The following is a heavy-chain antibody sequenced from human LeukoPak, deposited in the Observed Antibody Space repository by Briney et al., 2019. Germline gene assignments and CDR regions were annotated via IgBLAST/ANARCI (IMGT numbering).Heavy chain of an antibody. J-gene: IGHJ6*02. V-gene: IGHV4-39*01. Sequence: SGTLSLTGTVSGGSISSSSYYWGWIRQPPGKGLEWIGSIYYSGSTYYNPSLKSRVTISVDTSKNQFSLKLSSVTAADTPVYYCAREGYCSSTSCGAYYYSYGMDVWGQGTTSPSP. CDR3: AREGYCSSTSCGAYYYSYGMDV. D-gene: IGHD2-2*01. CDR1: GGSISSSSYY. CDR2: IYYSGST.